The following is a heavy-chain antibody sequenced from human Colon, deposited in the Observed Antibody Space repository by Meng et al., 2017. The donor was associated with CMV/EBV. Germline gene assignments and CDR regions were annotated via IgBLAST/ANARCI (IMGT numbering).Heavy chain of an antibody. CDR1: GYTFTSHG. J-gene: IGHJ4*02. Sequence: QVQLVQSGAEVTKHGASVEGSCQASGYTFTSHGISWARQAPGQGLQWMGWINPNSGGTHFAQKFQGWVTMTRDTSISTAYMELTRLTSDDTAAYFCARRLPMIRGEGGFDHWGQGTLVTVSS. D-gene: IGHD3-10*01. V-gene: IGHV1-2*04. CDR2: INPNSGGT. CDR3: ARRLPMIRGEGGFDH.